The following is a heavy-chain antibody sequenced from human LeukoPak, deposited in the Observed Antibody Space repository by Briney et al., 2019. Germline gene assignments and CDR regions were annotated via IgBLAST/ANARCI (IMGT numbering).Heavy chain of an antibody. D-gene: IGHD3-10*01. J-gene: IGHJ4*02. V-gene: IGHV4-30-2*01. CDR2: IHRSGPP. Sequence: PSQTLSLTCAFSAASFSSGDFSCSWLRQPPGKCLQSNGYIHRSGPPFYNPSRNNRVTISVDRATYQFSLKLSSVTAPDTALYYCARGLGVRGVILTYFDSWGQGTLVTVSS. CDR1: AASFSSGDFS. CDR3: ARGLGVRGVILTYFDS.